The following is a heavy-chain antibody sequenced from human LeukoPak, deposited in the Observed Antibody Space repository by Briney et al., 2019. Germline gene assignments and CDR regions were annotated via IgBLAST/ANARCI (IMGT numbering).Heavy chain of an antibody. CDR1: GGSISSYS. J-gene: IGHJ4*02. CDR3: ARLLGGGYYPLDS. CDR2: IYYTGNT. Sequence: SETLSLTCTVSGGSISSYSWTWIRQPPGKGLEWIGYIYYTGNTNYNPSLKSRVTISVDTSKSQISLKLSSVTAADTAVYYCARLLGGGYYPLDSWGQGRLVTVSS. D-gene: IGHD3-22*01. V-gene: IGHV4-59*08.